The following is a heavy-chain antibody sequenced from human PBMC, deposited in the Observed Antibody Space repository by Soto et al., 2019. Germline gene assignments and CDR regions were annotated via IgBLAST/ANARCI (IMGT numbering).Heavy chain of an antibody. J-gene: IGHJ5*01. D-gene: IGHD1-7*01. V-gene: IGHV3-74*01. CDR1: GFTFSSHW. Sequence: PGGSLRLSCAASGFTFSSHWMHWVRQAPGKGLVWVSRINGDGSSTSYADSVKGRFTISRDNAKNMLYLQVNSLRADDTAVYYCAGSPGLSRISGTTLGAWGLGTLVTVS. CDR2: INGDGSST. CDR3: AGSPGLSRISGTTLGA.